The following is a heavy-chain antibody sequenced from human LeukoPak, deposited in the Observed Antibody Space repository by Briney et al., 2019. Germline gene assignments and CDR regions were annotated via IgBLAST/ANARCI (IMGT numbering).Heavy chain of an antibody. J-gene: IGHJ1*01. CDR2: IYYSGST. D-gene: IGHD6-13*01. CDR3: ARSITSSWYGDFQH. CDR1: GGSMSGYF. Sequence: SETLSLTCTVSGGSMSGYFWSWLRQPPGKGLEWIGYIYYSGSTNYNPSLKSRVTISVDTSKNQFSLKLSSVTAADTAVYYCARSITSSWYGDFQHWGQGALVTVSS. V-gene: IGHV4-59*01.